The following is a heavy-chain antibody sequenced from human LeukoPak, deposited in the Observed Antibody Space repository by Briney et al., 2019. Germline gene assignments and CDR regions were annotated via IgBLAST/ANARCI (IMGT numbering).Heavy chain of an antibody. CDR1: GFTFSSYA. D-gene: IGHD4-23*01. V-gene: IGHV3-23*01. J-gene: IGHJ4*02. CDR2: ISGSGGST. Sequence: GGSLRLSCVASGFTFSSYAMSWVRQAPGKGLEWVSAISGSGGSTYYADSVKGRFTISRDNSKNTLYLQMNSLRAEDTAVYYCAKTGATVVTSIYDYWGQGTLVTVPS. CDR3: AKTGATVVTSIYDY.